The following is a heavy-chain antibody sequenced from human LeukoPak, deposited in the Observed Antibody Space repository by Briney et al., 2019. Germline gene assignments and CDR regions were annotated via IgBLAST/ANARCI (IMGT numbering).Heavy chain of an antibody. CDR2: IYYSGST. CDR1: GGSISSGGYY. Sequence: SSETLSLTCTVSGGSISSGGYYWSWIRQHPGKGLEWIGYIYYSGSTYYNPSLKSRVTISVDTSKNQFSLKLSSVTAADTAVYYCAREGARDGDYGNWYFDLWGRGTLVTVSS. V-gene: IGHV4-31*03. CDR3: AREGARDGDYGNWYFDL. D-gene: IGHD4-17*01. J-gene: IGHJ2*01.